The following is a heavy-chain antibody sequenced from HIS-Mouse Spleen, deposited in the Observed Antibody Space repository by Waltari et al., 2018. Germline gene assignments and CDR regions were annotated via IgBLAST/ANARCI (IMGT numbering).Heavy chain of an antibody. CDR2: IYYSGST. CDR1: GGSISSSSYY. J-gene: IGHJ2*01. D-gene: IGHD6-13*01. Sequence: QLQLQESGPGLVKPSETLSLTCTVSGGSISSSSYYWGGSRQPPGKGLEWIGIIYYSGSTYYNPSLKSRVTISVDTSKNQFSLKLSSVTAADTAVYYCAREIPYSSSWYDWYFDLWGRGTLVTVSS. V-gene: IGHV4-39*07. CDR3: AREIPYSSSWYDWYFDL.